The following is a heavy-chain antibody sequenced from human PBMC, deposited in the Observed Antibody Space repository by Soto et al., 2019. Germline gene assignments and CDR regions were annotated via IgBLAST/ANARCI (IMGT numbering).Heavy chain of an antibody. CDR2: IWYDGSNK. J-gene: IGHJ4*02. CDR1: GFTFSSYG. CDR3: ARVVSLGRAFFDY. Sequence: QVQLVESGGGVVQPGRSLRLSCAASGFTFSSYGMHWVRQAPGKGLEWVAVIWYDGSNKYYADSVKGRFTISRDNSKNTLYLQMNSLRAEDTAVYYCARVVSLGRAFFDYWGQGTLVTVSS. V-gene: IGHV3-33*01. D-gene: IGHD2-15*01.